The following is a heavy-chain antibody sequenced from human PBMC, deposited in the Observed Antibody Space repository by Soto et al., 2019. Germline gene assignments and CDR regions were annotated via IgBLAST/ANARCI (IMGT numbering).Heavy chain of an antibody. CDR2: IIPIFGTA. J-gene: IGHJ6*02. D-gene: IGHD5-18*01. Sequence: VASVKVSCKASGGTFSSYVISWVRQAPGQGLEWMGGIIPIFGTANHAQKFQGRVTITADESTSTAYMELSSLRSEDTAVYYCARDKGYSYGHYYYYGMDVWGQGTTVTVSS. CDR1: GGTFSSYV. CDR3: ARDKGYSYGHYYYYGMDV. V-gene: IGHV1-69*13.